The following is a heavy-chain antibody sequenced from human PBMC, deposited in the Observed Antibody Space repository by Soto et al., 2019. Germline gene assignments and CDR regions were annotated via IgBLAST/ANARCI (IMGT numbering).Heavy chain of an antibody. V-gene: IGHV3-23*01. CDR3: AKILSTVTTYYYGMDV. D-gene: IGHD4-17*01. CDR2: ISGSGGNT. J-gene: IGHJ6*02. CDR1: GFTFSSYA. Sequence: PGGSLRLSCAASGFTFSSYAMSWVRQAPGKGLEGVSAISGSGGNTYYIDSVKGRFTISRDNSKNTVYLQMNSLRAEDTAVYYCAKILSTVTTYYYGMDVWGQGTTVTVSS.